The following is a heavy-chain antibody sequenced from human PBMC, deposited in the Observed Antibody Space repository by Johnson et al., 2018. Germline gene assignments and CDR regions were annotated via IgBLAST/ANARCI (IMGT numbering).Heavy chain of an antibody. CDR3: ARDRRYESGGYYLPFDI. CDR2: IFYTGLT. CDR1: GGSIGSYY. V-gene: IGHV4-59*01. J-gene: IGHJ3*02. D-gene: IGHD3-22*01. Sequence: QVQLVQSGPGLVKPSETLSLTCTVSGGSIGSYYWTWIRQPPGKGLEYIGYIFYTGLTGYNPSLESRVTISLDTSKKQFPLKMTSVTTADTAVYYCARDRRYESGGYYLPFDIWGQGTMVTVSS.